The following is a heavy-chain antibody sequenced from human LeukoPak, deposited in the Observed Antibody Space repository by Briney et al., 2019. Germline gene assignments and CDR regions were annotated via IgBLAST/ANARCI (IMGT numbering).Heavy chain of an antibody. CDR2: IYYSGST. CDR1: GGSISSGGYY. Sequence: KTSETLSLTCTVSGGSISSGGYYWSWIRQHPGTGLEWIGYIYYSGSTYYNPSLKSRVTISVDTSKNQFSLKLSSVTAADTAVYYCASTSPPAGYFDPYYFDYGGQGTLVTVSS. D-gene: IGHD3-9*01. V-gene: IGHV4-31*03. J-gene: IGHJ4*02. CDR3: ASTSPPAGYFDPYYFDY.